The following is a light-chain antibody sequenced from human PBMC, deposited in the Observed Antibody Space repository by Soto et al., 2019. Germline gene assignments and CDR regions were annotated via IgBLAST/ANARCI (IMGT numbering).Light chain of an antibody. Sequence: QSVLTQPPSASGSPGQSVTISCTGTSSDVGGYNYVSWYQQHPGKAPKLMIYEVSKRPSGVPDRFSGSKSGNTASLTVSGLQAEDEADYYCSSYAGSNHVLFGGGTKVTVL. CDR1: SSDVGGYNY. CDR3: SSYAGSNHVL. V-gene: IGLV2-8*01. CDR2: EVS. J-gene: IGLJ2*01.